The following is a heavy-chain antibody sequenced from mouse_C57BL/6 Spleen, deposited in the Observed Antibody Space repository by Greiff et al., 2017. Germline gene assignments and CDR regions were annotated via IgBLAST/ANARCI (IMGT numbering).Heavy chain of an antibody. V-gene: IGHV1-62-2*01. Sequence: QVQLQQSGAELVKPGASVKLSCKASGYTFTEYTIHWVKQRSGQGLEWIGWFYPGSGSIKYNEKFKDKATLTADKSSSTVYMELSRLTSEDSAVYFCARHEPPFYYGSSPDAMDYWGQGTSVTVSS. J-gene: IGHJ4*01. CDR3: ARHEPPFYYGSSPDAMDY. CDR1: GYTFTEYT. D-gene: IGHD1-1*01. CDR2: FYPGSGSI.